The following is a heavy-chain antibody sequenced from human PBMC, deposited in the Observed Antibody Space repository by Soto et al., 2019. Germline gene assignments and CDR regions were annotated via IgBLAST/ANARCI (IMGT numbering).Heavy chain of an antibody. J-gene: IGHJ2*01. CDR3: ARDAGGWSGYLWSFHI. CDR2: IYYSGST. CDR1: GGSISSGDYY. V-gene: IGHV4-30-4*01. Sequence: QVQLQESGPGLVKPSQTLSLTCTVSGGSISSGDYYWSWIRQPPGKGLEWIGYIYYSGSTYYNPSLKSRVTLSVATSKNQFSLKLSSVTAADTAVYYCARDAGGWSGYLWSFHICSRGPLVTVSS. D-gene: IGHD3-3*01.